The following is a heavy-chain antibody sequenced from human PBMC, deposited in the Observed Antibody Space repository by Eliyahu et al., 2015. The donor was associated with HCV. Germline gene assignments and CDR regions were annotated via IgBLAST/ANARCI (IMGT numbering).Heavy chain of an antibody. CDR3: ASEVAVLTANPFDN. J-gene: IGHJ4*02. Sequence: QVQLQESGPGLVRPSQTLSLTCXVXGVSITSGDNYWSWIRQSPGKGLEWIGYIRYSGRIYYNPSLKSPISISLDTSKNQFSLKLTSVTAADTATYYCASEVAVLTANPFDNWGQGTLVTVSS. D-gene: IGHD2-21*02. CDR1: GVSITSGDNY. V-gene: IGHV4-30-4*01. CDR2: IRYSGRI.